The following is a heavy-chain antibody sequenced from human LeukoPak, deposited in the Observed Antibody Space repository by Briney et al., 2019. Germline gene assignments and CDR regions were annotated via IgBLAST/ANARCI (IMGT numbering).Heavy chain of an antibody. Sequence: GGSLRLSCAASGFTFSSYSMNWVRQAPGKGLEWVSAISGSGGSTYYADSVKGRFTISRDNSKNTLYLQMNSLRAEDTAVYYCAKGGYSISIDYWGQGTLVTVSS. CDR1: GFTFSSYS. J-gene: IGHJ4*02. V-gene: IGHV3-23*01. D-gene: IGHD6-13*01. CDR3: AKGGYSISIDY. CDR2: ISGSGGST.